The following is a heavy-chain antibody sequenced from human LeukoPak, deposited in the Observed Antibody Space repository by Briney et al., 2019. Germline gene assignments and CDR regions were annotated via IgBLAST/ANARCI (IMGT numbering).Heavy chain of an antibody. V-gene: IGHV3-21*01. D-gene: IGHD3-3*01. CDR3: ARDERAPHYYGNSGY. Sequence: PGGSLRLFCAASGFTFSSYSMNWVRQAPGKGLEWVSSISSSSSYIYYADSVKGRFTISRDNAKNSLYLQMNSLRAEATAVYYCARDERAPHYYGNSGYWGQGTLVTVSS. CDR2: ISSSSSYI. CDR1: GFTFSSYS. J-gene: IGHJ4*02.